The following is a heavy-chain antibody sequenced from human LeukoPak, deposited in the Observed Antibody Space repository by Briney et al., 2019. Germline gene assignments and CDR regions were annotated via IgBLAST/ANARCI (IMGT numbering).Heavy chain of an antibody. CDR1: GFIVSGDF. CDR3: ARVPTPGTQFDY. J-gene: IGHJ4*02. V-gene: IGHV3-53*01. CDR2: IYSDGST. Sequence: GGSLRLSCAASGFIVSGDFMSWVRQAPGKGLEWVSVIYSDGSTYYADSVKGRFTISRDNSKNTLDLQMTGLRAEDTAVYYCARVPTPGTQFDYWGQGTLVTVSS. D-gene: IGHD4/OR15-4a*01.